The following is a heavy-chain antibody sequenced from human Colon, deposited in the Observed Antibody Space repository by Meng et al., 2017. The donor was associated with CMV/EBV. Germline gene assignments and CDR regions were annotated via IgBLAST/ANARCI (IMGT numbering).Heavy chain of an antibody. D-gene: IGHD1-26*01. CDR1: GFTFSRYG. CDR2: ISSGFTYG. CDR3: ARDRSRGSSVDFGD. Sequence: GSLRLSCAASGFTFSRYGMNWVRQAPGKGLEWVSSISSGFTYGHYADSVKGRFTISRDNANNLLYLQMNSLRGEDTGVYYCARDRSRGSSVDFGDWGQGTLVTVSS. V-gene: IGHV3-21*06. J-gene: IGHJ4*02.